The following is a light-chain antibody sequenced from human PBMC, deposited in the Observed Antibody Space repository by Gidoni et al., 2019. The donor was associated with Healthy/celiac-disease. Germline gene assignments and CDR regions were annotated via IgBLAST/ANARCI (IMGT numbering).Light chain of an antibody. CDR3: QQYNNWPPGT. J-gene: IGKJ1*01. V-gene: IGKV3-15*01. CDR1: QSVSSN. Sequence: VLTQSPATLFVSPGERATLTCRASQSVSSNLAWYQQNPGQAPRLLSYGASTRATGIPARFSGSGSGTEFTLTISSLQSEDFAVYYCQQYNNWPPGTFGQGTKVEIK. CDR2: GAS.